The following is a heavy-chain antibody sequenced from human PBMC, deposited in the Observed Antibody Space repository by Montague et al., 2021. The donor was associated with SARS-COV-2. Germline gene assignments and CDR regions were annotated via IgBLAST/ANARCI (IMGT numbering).Heavy chain of an antibody. CDR2: IYYRGST. J-gene: IGHJ5*02. CDR3: ARSVDTAMVGDNWFDP. V-gene: IGHV4-30-4*08. CDR1: GGSISSGNYY. Sequence: TLSLTCTVSGGSISSGNYYWDWIRQPPGKGLEWIGYIYYRGSTYYNPSLKSRLTISGDTSKNQFSLKLTSVTAADTAVYYCARSVDTAMVGDNWFDPWGQGTLVIVSS. D-gene: IGHD5-18*01.